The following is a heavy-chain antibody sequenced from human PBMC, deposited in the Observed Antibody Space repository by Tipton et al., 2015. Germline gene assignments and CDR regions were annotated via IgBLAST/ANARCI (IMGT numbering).Heavy chain of an antibody. V-gene: IGHV3-53*01. CDR2: IYSSGTT. Sequence: SLRLSCAASGFSVGSNYMTWVRQAPGKGLEWVSVIYSSGTTSYADSVRGRFTISRDNSKNTLFLEMNSLRVEDTAVYYCAKGDQYDASGYVAAEYFQHWGQGTQVTVSS. CDR1: GFSVGSNY. J-gene: IGHJ1*01. D-gene: IGHD3-22*01. CDR3: AKGDQYDASGYVAAEYFQH.